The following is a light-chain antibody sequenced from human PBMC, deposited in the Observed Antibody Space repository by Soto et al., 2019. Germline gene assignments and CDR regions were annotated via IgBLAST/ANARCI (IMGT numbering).Light chain of an antibody. V-gene: IGKV3-20*01. CDR1: HSVSPNY. Sequence: VATTSAGTLSLSPGERASLSCSSSHSVSPNYLAWYQQKPGQAPRLLIYGASSRATGIPARFSGGGSGTDFTLTISSLEAEDFAVYCCQQFSFWPLTFGGGGKVDVK. CDR3: QQFSFWPLT. CDR2: GAS. J-gene: IGKJ4*01.